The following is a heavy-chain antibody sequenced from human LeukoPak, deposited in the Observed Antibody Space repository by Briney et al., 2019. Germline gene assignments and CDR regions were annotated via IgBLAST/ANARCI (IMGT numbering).Heavy chain of an antibody. Sequence: RTGGSLRLSCAASGFTVSNSCVSWVRQAPGKGLEWVANIKQDGSEKYYVDSVKGRFTISRDNAKNSLYLQMNSLRAEDTAVYYCARDGGGRLLWFGELDYWGQGTLVTVSS. CDR1: GFTVSNSC. CDR2: IKQDGSEK. J-gene: IGHJ4*02. V-gene: IGHV3-7*01. CDR3: ARDGGGRLLWFGELDY. D-gene: IGHD3-10*01.